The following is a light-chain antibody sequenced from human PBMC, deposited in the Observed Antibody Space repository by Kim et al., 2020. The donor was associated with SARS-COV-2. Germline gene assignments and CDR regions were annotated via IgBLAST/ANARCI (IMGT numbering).Light chain of an antibody. Sequence: QSVLTQPPSVSEAPGQRVTISCTGSISNIGARYDVHWYQQLPGTAPKLLIYGSSNRPSGVSDRFSGSRCGTSASLAITGLQAEDEADDYCQSYDNSLGDSVFGGGTQLTVL. CDR3: QSYDNSLGDSV. V-gene: IGLV1-40*01. J-gene: IGLJ2*01. CDR1: ISNIGARYD. CDR2: GSS.